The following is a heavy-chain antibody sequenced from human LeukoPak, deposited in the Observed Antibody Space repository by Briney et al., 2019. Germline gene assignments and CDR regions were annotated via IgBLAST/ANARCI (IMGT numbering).Heavy chain of an antibody. Sequence: VASVKVSCKASGGTFSSYAISWVRQAPGQGLEWMGGIIPIFGTANYAQKFQGRVTITADKSTSTAYMELSSLRSEDTAVYYCARGYYDSSGYYSETFDYWGQGTLVTVSS. CDR2: IIPIFGTA. V-gene: IGHV1-69*06. CDR1: GGTFSSYA. J-gene: IGHJ4*02. CDR3: ARGYYDSSGYYSETFDY. D-gene: IGHD3-22*01.